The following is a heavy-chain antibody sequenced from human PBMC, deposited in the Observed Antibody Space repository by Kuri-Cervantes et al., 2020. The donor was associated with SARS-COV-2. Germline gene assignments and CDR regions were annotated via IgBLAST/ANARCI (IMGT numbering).Heavy chain of an antibody. CDR1: GFTFSSYG. V-gene: IGHV3-33*01. CDR2: IWYDGSNK. D-gene: IGHD3-22*01. J-gene: IGHJ5*02. Sequence: GGSLRLSCAASGFTFSSYGMHWVRQAPGKGLEWVAVIWYDGSNKYYADSVKGRFTISRDNSKNTLYLQMNSLRAEDTAVYYCARDGPRGFYYDSSGYSDWFDPWGQGTLVTVSS. CDR3: ARDGPRGFYYDSSGYSDWFDP.